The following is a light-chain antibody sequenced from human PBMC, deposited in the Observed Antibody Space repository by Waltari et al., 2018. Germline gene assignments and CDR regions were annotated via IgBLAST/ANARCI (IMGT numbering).Light chain of an antibody. CDR3: QQYYSTPLT. V-gene: IGKV4-1*01. CDR1: QSVVYSSNNKNY. J-gene: IGKJ4*01. CDR2: WAS. Sequence: DIVMTQSPDSLALSLGERATINCRSTQSVVYSSNNKNYLAWYQQKPGQPPKLLIYWASTRESGVPDQFSGSGSGTDFTLTISSLQAEDVAVYYCQQYYSTPLTFGGGTKVEI.